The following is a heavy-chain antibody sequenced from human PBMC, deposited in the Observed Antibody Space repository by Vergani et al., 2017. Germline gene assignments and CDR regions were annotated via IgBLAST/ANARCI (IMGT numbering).Heavy chain of an antibody. Sequence: QVQLHESGPGLVKPSETLSLTCTVSGGSISSYYWSWIRQPPGKGLEWIGYIYYSGSTNYNTSLKSRVTISVDTSKNQFSLKLSSVTAADTAVYYCARGGNSWPYYFDYWGQGTLVTVSS. CDR3: ARGGNSWPYYFDY. D-gene: IGHD6-13*01. J-gene: IGHJ4*02. CDR2: IYYSGST. V-gene: IGHV4-59*01. CDR1: GGSISSYY.